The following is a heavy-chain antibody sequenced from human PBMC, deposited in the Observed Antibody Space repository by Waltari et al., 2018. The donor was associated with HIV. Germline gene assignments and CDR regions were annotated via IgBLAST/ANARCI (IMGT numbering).Heavy chain of an antibody. J-gene: IGHJ4*02. CDR3: ATSRTFDY. D-gene: IGHD2-2*01. CDR2: IKQDGSEK. Sequence: EVLLVESGGGLVQPGGSLRLSCTASGFMFTSYWMGWVRQAPGKALEWVAKIKQDGSEKYYVDSVKGRFTISRDNAKNSLYLQMNSLRAEDTAMYYCATSRTFDYWGQGTLVTVSS. CDR1: GFMFTSYW. V-gene: IGHV3-7*01.